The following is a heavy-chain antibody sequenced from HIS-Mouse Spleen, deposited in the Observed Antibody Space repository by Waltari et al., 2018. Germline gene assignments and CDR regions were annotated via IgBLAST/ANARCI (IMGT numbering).Heavy chain of an antibody. CDR3: TSEARIAAIDY. J-gene: IGHJ4*02. V-gene: IGHV3-15*01. Sequence: EVQLVESGGGLVKPGGSLRLSCAASGFTFSNAWMSWVRQAPGKGREGVCRIKRKTDGGKTDYAAPVKGRFTISRDDSKNTLYLQMNSLKTEDTAVYYCTSEARIAAIDYWGQGTLVTVSS. CDR2: IKRKTDGGKT. D-gene: IGHD6-13*01. CDR1: GFTFSNAW.